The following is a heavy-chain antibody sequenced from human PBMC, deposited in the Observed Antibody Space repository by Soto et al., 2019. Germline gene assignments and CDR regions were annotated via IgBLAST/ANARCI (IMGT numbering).Heavy chain of an antibody. J-gene: IGHJ6*02. Sequence: ASVKVSCKASGYTFTSYGISWVRQAPGQGLEWMGWISAYNGNTNYAQKLQGRVTMTTDTSTSTAYMELRSLRSDDTAVYYGARVRVRGVLDNYYGMDVWGQGTTVTVAS. CDR1: GYTFTSYG. CDR3: ARVRVRGVLDNYYGMDV. D-gene: IGHD3-10*01. V-gene: IGHV1-18*01. CDR2: ISAYNGNT.